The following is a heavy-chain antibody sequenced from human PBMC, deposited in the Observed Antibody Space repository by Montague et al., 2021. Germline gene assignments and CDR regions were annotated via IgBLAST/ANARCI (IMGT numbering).Heavy chain of an antibody. Sequence: SVKVSFKASGYSFTDYYLHWVRQAPGQGFEWMGRINPSSGSTRYAQKFQGRITMTRDTSTATVFMELSGLRSGETAVYYCAKEWGFESYDSSGFVDWGQGTLVTVS. CDR3: AKEWGFESYDSSGFVD. CDR2: INPSSGST. J-gene: IGHJ4*02. V-gene: IGHV1-46*01. CDR1: GYSFTDYY. D-gene: IGHD6-25*01.